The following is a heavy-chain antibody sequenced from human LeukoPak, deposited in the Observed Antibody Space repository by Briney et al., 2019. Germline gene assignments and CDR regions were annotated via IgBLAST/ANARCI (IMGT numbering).Heavy chain of an antibody. D-gene: IGHD6-19*01. CDR1: GFTFSSYA. CDR2: ISSNGGST. V-gene: IGHV3-64*01. CDR3: ARENSSGWYTDY. Sequence: GGSLRLSCAASGFTFSSYAMHWVRQAPGKGLEYVSAISSNGGSTYYANSVKGRFTIFRDNSKNTLYLQMGSLRAEDMAVYYCARENSSGWYTDYWGQGTLVTVSS. J-gene: IGHJ4*02.